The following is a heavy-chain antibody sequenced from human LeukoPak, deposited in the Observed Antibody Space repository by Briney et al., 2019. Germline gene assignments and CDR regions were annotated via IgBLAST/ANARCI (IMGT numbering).Heavy chain of an antibody. CDR1: GFTVSSNY. J-gene: IGHJ4*02. CDR2: IYRGGST. D-gene: IGHD3-22*01. V-gene: IGHV3-53*01. CDR3: ARSRYYYDSSGYQRTRYYFDY. Sequence: GGSLRLSCAASGFTVSSNYMSWVRQAPGKGLEWVSVIYRGGSTYYADSVKGRFTISRDNSKNTLYLQMNSLRAEDTAVYYCARSRYYYDSSGYQRTRYYFDYWGQGTLVTVSS.